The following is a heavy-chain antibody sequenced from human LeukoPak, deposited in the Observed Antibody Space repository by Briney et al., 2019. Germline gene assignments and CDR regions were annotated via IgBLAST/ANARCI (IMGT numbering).Heavy chain of an antibody. CDR3: ARDPLRSYYFDY. Sequence: PGGSLRLSCAASGFTFSSYGMHWVRQAPGKGLEWVAVIWYDGSNKYYADPVKGRFTISRDNTKNTLYLQMNSLRAEDTAVYYCARDPLRSYYFDYWGQGTLVTVSS. CDR1: GFTFSSYG. CDR2: IWYDGSNK. V-gene: IGHV3-33*01. J-gene: IGHJ4*02.